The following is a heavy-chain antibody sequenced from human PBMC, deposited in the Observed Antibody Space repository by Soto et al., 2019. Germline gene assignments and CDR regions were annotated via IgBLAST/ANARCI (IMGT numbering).Heavy chain of an antibody. CDR1: GGSISSGDYY. V-gene: IGHV4-30-4*01. CDR2: IYYSGST. CDR3: ARDKGYSYGQPTRVDY. D-gene: IGHD5-18*01. Sequence: PSETLSLTCTVSGGSISSGDYYWSRIRQPPGKGLEWIGYIYYSGSTYYNPSLKSRVTISVDTSKNQFSLKLSSVTAADTAVYYCARDKGYSYGQPTRVDYWGQGTLVTVSS. J-gene: IGHJ4*02.